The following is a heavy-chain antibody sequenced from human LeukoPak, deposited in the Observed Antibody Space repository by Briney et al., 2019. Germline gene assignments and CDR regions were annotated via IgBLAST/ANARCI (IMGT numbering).Heavy chain of an antibody. CDR2: INHSGST. V-gene: IGHV4-34*01. CDR3: ARKSPRLSVGSLDY. Sequence: SETLSLTCAVYGGSFSGYYWSWIRQPPGKGVEWIGEINHSGSTNYNPSLKSRVTISVDTSKNQFSLELSSVTAADTAMYYCARKSPRLSVGSLDYWGQGTLVTVSS. CDR1: GGSFSGYY. J-gene: IGHJ4*02. D-gene: IGHD1-26*01.